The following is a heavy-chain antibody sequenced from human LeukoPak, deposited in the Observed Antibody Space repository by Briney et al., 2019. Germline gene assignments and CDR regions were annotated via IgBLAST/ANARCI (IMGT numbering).Heavy chain of an antibody. CDR1: GFMFRSYG. V-gene: IGHV3-33*08. CDR2: IWYDGSNK. D-gene: IGHD5-18*01. CDR3: ARGHVRGYSYGFGY. Sequence: GRSLRLSCAASGFMFRSYGMHWVRQAPGKGLEWVAVIWYDGSNKHYTDSVKGRFTISRDNSNNTLYLQMNSLRVEDTAVYYCARGHVRGYSYGFGYWGQGSLVTASS. J-gene: IGHJ4*02.